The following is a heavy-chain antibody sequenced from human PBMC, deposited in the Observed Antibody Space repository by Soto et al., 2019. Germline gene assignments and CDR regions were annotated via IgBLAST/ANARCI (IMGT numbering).Heavy chain of an antibody. Sequence: GESLKISCQVPQDIFTSNWIGWLRQMPGKGLEWMGVIYPDDSDVKYNPSFQGQVTISVDKSIPTAYLQWSRLGDSDTAMYFCARHGVSFGPFDYWGQGTPVTVSS. CDR3: ARHGVSFGPFDY. V-gene: IGHV5-51*01. D-gene: IGHD3-3*01. J-gene: IGHJ4*02. CDR2: IYPDDSDV. CDR1: QDIFTSNW.